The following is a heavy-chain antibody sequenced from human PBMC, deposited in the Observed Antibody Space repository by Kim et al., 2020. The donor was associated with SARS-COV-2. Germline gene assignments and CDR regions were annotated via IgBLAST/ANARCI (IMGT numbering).Heavy chain of an antibody. V-gene: IGHV3-33*06. CDR3: AKSRDYDSSGYYYYFDY. J-gene: IGHJ4*02. D-gene: IGHD3-22*01. Sequence: KGRFTISRDNSKNTLYLQMDNLRVEDTAVYYCAKSRDYDSSGYYYYFDYWGQGTLVTVSS.